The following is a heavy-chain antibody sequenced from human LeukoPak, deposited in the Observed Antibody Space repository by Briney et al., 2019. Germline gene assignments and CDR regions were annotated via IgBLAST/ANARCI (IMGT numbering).Heavy chain of an antibody. CDR1: GFSFSTYW. CDR2: INSDGSST. Sequence: GGSLRLSCAASGFSFSTYWMHWVRHVPGKGLVWVSRINSDGSSTTYADSVKGRFTISRDNAKKTLYLQMNSLRAEDTAVYYCARTRYIDYWGQGTLVTVSS. J-gene: IGHJ4*02. CDR3: ARTRYIDY. V-gene: IGHV3-74*03.